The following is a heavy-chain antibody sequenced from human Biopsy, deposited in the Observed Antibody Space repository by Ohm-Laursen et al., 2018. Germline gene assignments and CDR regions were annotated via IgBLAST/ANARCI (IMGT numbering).Heavy chain of an antibody. D-gene: IGHD2/OR15-2a*01. Sequence: TLSLTCTVSGDSISSYYWSWIRQPPGKGLQWIGYVYYTGSTDYNPSLQSRVTISVDTSKNQFSLRLNSVTAADTAVYYCARATNSTGWPYYDFYGRDVWGQGTTVTVSS. CDR3: ARATNSTGWPYYDFYGRDV. J-gene: IGHJ6*02. CDR2: VYYTGST. V-gene: IGHV4-59*01. CDR1: GDSISSYY.